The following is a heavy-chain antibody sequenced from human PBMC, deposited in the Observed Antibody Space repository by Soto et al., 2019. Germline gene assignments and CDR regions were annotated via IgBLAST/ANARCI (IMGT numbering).Heavy chain of an antibody. D-gene: IGHD2-15*01. CDR3: SREGGRRAGWFDP. CDR2: INPNSGGT. J-gene: IGHJ5*02. CDR1: GYTFTGYY. V-gene: IGHV1-2*02. Sequence: QVQLVQSGAEVKKPGTSVKVSCKASGYTFTGYYMHWVRQAPGQGPEWMGWINPNSGGTNYAQKFQGRVTLSSDTSISTAYMELSRLRSDDTAVYYCSREGGRRAGWFDPWGQGTLVTVSS.